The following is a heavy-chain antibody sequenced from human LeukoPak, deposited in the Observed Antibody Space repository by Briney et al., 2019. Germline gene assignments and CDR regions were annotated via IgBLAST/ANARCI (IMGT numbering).Heavy chain of an antibody. CDR3: ARDLNPQSIGMRAFDI. Sequence: ASVKVSCKASGYTFTNFYLHWVRQAPGQGLEWRGMINPTTGSTTYAQKFQGRVTMTRDMSTSTVYMELSSLRSEDTAVYFCARDLNPQSIGMRAFDIWGQGTMVTASS. CDR2: INPTTGST. D-gene: IGHD1-14*01. J-gene: IGHJ3*02. CDR1: GYTFTNFY. V-gene: IGHV1-46*01.